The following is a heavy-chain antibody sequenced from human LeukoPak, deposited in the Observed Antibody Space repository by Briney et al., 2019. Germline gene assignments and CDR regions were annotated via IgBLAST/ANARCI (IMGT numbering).Heavy chain of an antibody. J-gene: IGHJ4*02. Sequence: TSETLSLTCTVSGGSISSYYWSWIRQPAGKGLEWIGRIYTSGSTNYNPSLKSRVTMSVDTSKNQFSLKLSSVTAADTAVYYCARYSSGWYQYNYFDYWGQGTLVTVSS. D-gene: IGHD6-19*01. CDR1: GGSISSYY. CDR3: ARYSSGWYQYNYFDY. CDR2: IYTSGST. V-gene: IGHV4-4*07.